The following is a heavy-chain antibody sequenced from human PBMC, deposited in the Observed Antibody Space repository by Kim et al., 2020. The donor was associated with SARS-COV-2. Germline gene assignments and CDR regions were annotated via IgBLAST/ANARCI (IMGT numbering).Heavy chain of an antibody. J-gene: IGHJ5*02. V-gene: IGHV1-2*06. D-gene: IGHD3-16*01. CDR3: ARDLGGMYQSLHFRFDP. CDR2: INPNNGGT. CDR1: GYTFTAYY. Sequence: ASVKVSCKASGYTFTAYYMHWVRQAPGQGLEWMGRINPNNGGTNYAQKFQGRVTMTRDTSISTAYMELSRLRSDDTAVYYCARDLGGMYQSLHFRFDPWGKGTLVIVSS.